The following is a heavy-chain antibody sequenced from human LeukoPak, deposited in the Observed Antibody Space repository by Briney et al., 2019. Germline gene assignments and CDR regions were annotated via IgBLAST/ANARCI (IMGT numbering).Heavy chain of an antibody. J-gene: IGHJ4*02. CDR3: ARHSSRGHYYDFDF. V-gene: IGHV1-69*02. CDR1: GDTLITHY. Sequence: SVKVSCKTPGDTLITHYISWVRQAPGQGLEWVGRIVPVIGVATYAQSLQGRVIITADRSTNTAYMELSSLRFEDSAVYFCARHSSRGHYYDFDFWGQGSLVTVSS. D-gene: IGHD3-22*01. CDR2: IVPVIGVA.